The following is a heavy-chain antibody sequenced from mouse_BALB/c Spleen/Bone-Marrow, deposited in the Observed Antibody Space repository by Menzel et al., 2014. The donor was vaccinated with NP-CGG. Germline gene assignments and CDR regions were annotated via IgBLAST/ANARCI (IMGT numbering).Heavy chain of an antibody. V-gene: IGHV14-3*02. Sequence: EVQLQQSGAGLVKPGASVKLSCTASGFNIEDTYMHWVKQRPEQGLEWIGRIDPADGNTKYDPRLQGRATVTADTSSSTAYLQLSSRTSEDTAVYYCARYYYRTMDYWGQGTSVTVSS. CDR1: GFNIEDTY. J-gene: IGHJ4*01. D-gene: IGHD1-1*01. CDR3: ARYYYRTMDY. CDR2: IDPADGNT.